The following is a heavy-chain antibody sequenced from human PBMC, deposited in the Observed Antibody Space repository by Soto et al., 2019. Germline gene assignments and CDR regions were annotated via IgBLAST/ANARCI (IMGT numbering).Heavy chain of an antibody. V-gene: IGHV1-46*01. CDR1: GYTFSTYY. J-gene: IGHJ4*02. CDR2: INPSGGST. D-gene: IGHD3-22*01. CDR3: ARYHYNGYYFDY. Sequence: ASVKVSCKASGYTFSTYYMHWVRQAPGQGYEWMGIINPSGGSTTYAQKFRGRVTMTRDTSTTTVYMELSSLRSEDTAVYYCARYHYNGYYFDYWGQAALVTVSS.